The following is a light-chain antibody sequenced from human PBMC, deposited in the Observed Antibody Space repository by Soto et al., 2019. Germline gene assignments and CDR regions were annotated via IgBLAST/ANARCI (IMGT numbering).Light chain of an antibody. Sequence: DIPMTQAGAPLDESVVNRVSISCRASQGITNHLAWYQQKPGKAPKVLIYAASTLQPGVPSRFSGSGSGTDFTLSINSLQPDDFATYYCQNYGTAPIAFGQGTLLEIK. V-gene: IGKV1-27*01. CDR2: AAS. CDR3: QNYGTAPIA. J-gene: IGKJ5*01. CDR1: QGITNH.